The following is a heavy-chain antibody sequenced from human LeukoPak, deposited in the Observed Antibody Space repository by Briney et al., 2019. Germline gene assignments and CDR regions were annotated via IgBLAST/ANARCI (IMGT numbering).Heavy chain of an antibody. V-gene: IGHV4-39*01. CDR1: GGSISSSSYY. CDR2: MYYSGRT. CDR3: ARHLDCSSTSCYYPNDAFDI. D-gene: IGHD2-2*01. J-gene: IGHJ3*02. Sequence: ASETLSLTCTVSGGSISSSSYYWGWIRQPPGRGLEWIGRMYYSGRTYYDPCLKIGVTISVDTSKNQFSLKLSSVTAADTAVYYCARHLDCSSTSCYYPNDAFDIWGQGTMVTVSS.